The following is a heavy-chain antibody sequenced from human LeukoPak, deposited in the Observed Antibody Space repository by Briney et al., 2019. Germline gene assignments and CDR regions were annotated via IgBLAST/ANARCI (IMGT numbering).Heavy chain of an antibody. D-gene: IGHD2-21*02. Sequence: GGSLRLSCAASGFTFSNDWMHWVCQGPGEGLLWVSRIRSDGTSTSYADSVKGRFTISRDNAKNKLYLQMSSLRAEDTAVYYCARGGDPVKYYAEYFQYWGQGTLVTVSS. CDR3: ARGGDPVKYYAEYFQY. J-gene: IGHJ1*01. CDR1: GFTFSNDW. V-gene: IGHV3-74*01. CDR2: IRSDGTST.